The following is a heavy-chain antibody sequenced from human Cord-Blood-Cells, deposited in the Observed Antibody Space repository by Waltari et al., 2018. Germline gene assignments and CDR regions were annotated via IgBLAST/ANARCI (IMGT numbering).Heavy chain of an antibody. J-gene: IGHJ4*02. D-gene: IGHD2-21*02. CDR3: APGGDSSDY. Sequence: EVQLVESGGGLVQPGGSLRLSCAASGFTFSSYSMNWVRQAPGKGLEWVSSISSSSSYIYYADTVKGRFTISRDNAKNSLYLQMSSLRAEDTAVYYCAPGGDSSDYWGQGTLVTVSS. CDR1: GFTFSSYS. CDR2: ISSSSSYI. V-gene: IGHV3-21*01.